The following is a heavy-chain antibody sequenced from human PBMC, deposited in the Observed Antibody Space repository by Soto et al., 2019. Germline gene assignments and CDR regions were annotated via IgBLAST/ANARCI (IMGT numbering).Heavy chain of an antibody. J-gene: IGHJ4*02. V-gene: IGHV3-33*08. CDR1: GFTFDEYA. CDR2: IWYDGSNK. Sequence: PGGSLRLSYAASGFTFDEYAMHWVRQAPGKGLEWVAVIWYDGSNKYYADSVKGRFTISRDNSKNTLYLQMNSLRAEDMAVYYCARDLATVTGYFDYWGQGTLVTVSS. D-gene: IGHD4-17*01. CDR3: ARDLATVTGYFDY.